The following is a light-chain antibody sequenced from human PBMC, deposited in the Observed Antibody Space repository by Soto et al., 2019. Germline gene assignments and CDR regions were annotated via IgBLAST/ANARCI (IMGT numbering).Light chain of an antibody. Sequence: QSVLTQPPSASGTPGQPVTITCSGSSPNNGTSSVHRYKPLPGTAPKPLIYTNDQRPSGVLDRFSGSKSGTSASLAISGLHPEDEADYYCALWDESLNGHVFGAGTKVTV. J-gene: IGLJ1*01. CDR3: ALWDESLNGHV. CDR1: SPNNGTSS. CDR2: TND. V-gene: IGLV1-44*01.